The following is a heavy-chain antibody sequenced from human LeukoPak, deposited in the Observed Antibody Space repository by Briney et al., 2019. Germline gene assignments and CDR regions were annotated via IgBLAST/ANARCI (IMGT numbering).Heavy chain of an antibody. J-gene: IGHJ6*03. V-gene: IGHV1-69*04. CDR3: ARDLRSGQYDSSGYYYYYYYMDV. D-gene: IGHD3-22*01. CDR2: IIPILVIA. Sequence: SVKVSCKASGGTFSSYTISWVRQAPGQGLEWMGRIIPILVIANYAQKFQGRVTITADKSTSTAYMELSSLRSEDTAVYYCARDLRSGQYDSSGYYYYYYYMDVWGKGTTVTVSS. CDR1: GGTFSSYT.